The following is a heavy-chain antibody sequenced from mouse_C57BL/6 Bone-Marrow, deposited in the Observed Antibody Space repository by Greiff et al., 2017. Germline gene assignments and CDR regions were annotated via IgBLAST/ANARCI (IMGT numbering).Heavy chain of an antibody. CDR3: TRGYGSSLYAMDY. V-gene: IGHV5-9-1*02. Sequence: EVKVEESGEGLVKPGGSLKLSCAASGFTFSSYAMSWVRQTPEKRLEWVAYISSGGDYIYYADTVKGRFTISRDNARNTLYLQMSSLKSDDTAMYYCTRGYGSSLYAMDYWGQGTSVTVSS. CDR1: GFTFSSYA. J-gene: IGHJ4*01. D-gene: IGHD1-1*01. CDR2: ISSGGDYI.